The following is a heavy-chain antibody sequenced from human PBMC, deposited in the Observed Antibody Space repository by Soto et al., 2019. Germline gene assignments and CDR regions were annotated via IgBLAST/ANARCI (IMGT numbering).Heavy chain of an antibody. CDR1: GFTFSSYG. CDR3: ARDLGLYDIKYGMDV. V-gene: IGHV3-33*01. CDR2: IWYDGSNK. D-gene: IGHD3-9*01. Sequence: GGSLRLSCAASGFTFSSYGMHWVRQAPGKGLEWVAVIWYDGSNKYYADSVKGRFTISRDNSKNTLYLQMNSLRAEDTAVYYCARDLGLYDIKYGMDVWGQGTTVTVSS. J-gene: IGHJ6*02.